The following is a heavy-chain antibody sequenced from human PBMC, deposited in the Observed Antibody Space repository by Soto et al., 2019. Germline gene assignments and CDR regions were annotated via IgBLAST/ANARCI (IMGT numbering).Heavy chain of an antibody. CDR1: ELSLSNAW. Sequence: EVQLVESGGGLVKPGGSLRLSCAASELSLSNAWMNWVRQAPGKGPEWVGHIKSISDGGTIEYAAFVKGRFIISRDESKNPRSLEMNSRKTEVTAVSYCATKNGCVVTTEYWGQGTLVTVSS. V-gene: IGHV3-15*07. CDR3: ATKNGCVVTTEY. J-gene: IGHJ4*02. D-gene: IGHD2-8*01. CDR2: IKSISDGGTI.